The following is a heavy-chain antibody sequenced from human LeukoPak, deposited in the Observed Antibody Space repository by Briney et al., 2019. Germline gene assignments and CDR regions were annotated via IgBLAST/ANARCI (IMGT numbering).Heavy chain of an antibody. V-gene: IGHV4-61*02. J-gene: IGHJ5*02. Sequence: SETLSLTCTVSGGSISSGSYYWSWIRQPAGKGLEWIGRIYTSGSTNYNPSLKSRVTISVDTSKNQFSLKLSSVTAADTAVYYCARGCSGGSCYSRFAWFDPWGQGTLVTVSS. CDR1: GGSISSGSYY. CDR3: ARGCSGGSCYSRFAWFDP. CDR2: IYTSGST. D-gene: IGHD2-15*01.